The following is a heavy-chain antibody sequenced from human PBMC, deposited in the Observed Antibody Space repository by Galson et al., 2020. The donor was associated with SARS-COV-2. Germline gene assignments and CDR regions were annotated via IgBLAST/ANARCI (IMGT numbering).Heavy chain of an antibody. CDR3: AKPATLRYFDWGSGGTDY. CDR1: GFTFSSYA. CDR2: ISGSGGST. V-gene: IGHV3-23*01. J-gene: IGHJ4*02. Sequence: GGSLRLSCAASGFTFSSYAMSWVRQAPGKGLEWVSAISGSGGSTYYADSVKGRFTISRDNSKNTLYLQMNSLRAEDTAIYYCAKPATLRYFDWGSGGTDYWGQGTLVTVSS. D-gene: IGHD3-9*01.